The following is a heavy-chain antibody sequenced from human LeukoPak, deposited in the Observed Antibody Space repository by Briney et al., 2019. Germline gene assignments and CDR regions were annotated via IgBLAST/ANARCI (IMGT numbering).Heavy chain of an antibody. CDR3: ARHGALSSGSYYTNAFDI. J-gene: IGHJ3*02. CDR1: ADSISSYY. Sequence: SETLSLTCSISADSISSYYWGWIRQTPQRGLELIGYGHFSGYADYNPSLKSRVNLSVDTTKKLISLRLTSVTAADTAVYYCARHGALSSGSYYTNAFDIWGQGTMVTVSS. D-gene: IGHD3-10*01. CDR2: GHFSGYA. V-gene: IGHV4-59*08.